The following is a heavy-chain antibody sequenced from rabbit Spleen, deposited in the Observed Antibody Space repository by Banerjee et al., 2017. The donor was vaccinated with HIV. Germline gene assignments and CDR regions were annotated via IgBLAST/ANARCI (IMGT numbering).Heavy chain of an antibody. CDR1: GFTISNYW. CDR3: AREDVGGSYTL. V-gene: IGHV1S7*01. Sequence: QLKESGGRLVQPGGSLTLSCKGSGFTISNYWVNWVRQAPGKGLEWIGFIYATIDTTYYANWVNGRFTISSDNAQNTVDLQMNSLTAADTATYFCAREDVGGSYTLWGPGTLVTV. J-gene: IGHJ4*01. CDR2: IYATIDTT. D-gene: IGHD1-1*01.